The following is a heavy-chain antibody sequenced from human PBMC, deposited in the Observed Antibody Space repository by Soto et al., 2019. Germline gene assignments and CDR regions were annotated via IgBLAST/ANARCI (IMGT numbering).Heavy chain of an antibody. D-gene: IGHD3-22*01. CDR3: ATARWLLLLQEAYFDY. J-gene: IGHJ4*02. CDR1: GYTLTELS. Sequence: ASVKVSCKVSGYTLTELSMHWVRQAPGKGLEWMGGFDPEDGETIYAQKFQGRVTMTEDTSTDTAYMELSSLRSEDTAVYYCATARWLLLLQEAYFDYWGQGTRVTVSS. V-gene: IGHV1-24*01. CDR2: FDPEDGET.